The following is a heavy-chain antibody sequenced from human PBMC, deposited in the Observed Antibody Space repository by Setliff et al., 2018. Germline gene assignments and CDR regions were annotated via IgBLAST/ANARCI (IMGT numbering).Heavy chain of an antibody. CDR3: ARTPRGGSSAFDL. J-gene: IGHJ3*01. D-gene: IGHD2-15*01. CDR2: IYHTENT. Sequence: ASETLSLTCAVFGASISSNNWWSWVRQPPGMQLEWIGEIYHTENTNYNASLRSRVAISIDKSKSQYSLKLTSVTAADTAVYYCARTPRGGSSAFDLWGQGTMVTVSS. V-gene: IGHV4-4*02. CDR1: GASISSNNW.